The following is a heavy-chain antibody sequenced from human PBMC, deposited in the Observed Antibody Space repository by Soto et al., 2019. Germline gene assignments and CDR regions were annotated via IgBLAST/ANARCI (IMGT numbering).Heavy chain of an antibody. V-gene: IGHV4-59*01. CDR1: GGSFSSYY. D-gene: IGHD6-6*01. Sequence: SETLSLTCTVSGGSFSSYYWSWIRQPPGKGLEWIGYIYYSGSTNYNPSLKSRVTISVDTSKNQFSLKLSSVTAADTAVYYCARVVTHSSSSCYWFDPWGQGTLVTVSS. J-gene: IGHJ5*02. CDR3: ARVVTHSSSSCYWFDP. CDR2: IYYSGST.